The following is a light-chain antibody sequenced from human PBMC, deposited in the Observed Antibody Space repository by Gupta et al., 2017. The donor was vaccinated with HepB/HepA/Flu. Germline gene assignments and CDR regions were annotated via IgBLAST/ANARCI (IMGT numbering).Light chain of an antibody. CDR1: QSVLYSANNQNF. CDR3: QQYYNYPPT. CDR2: WAS. V-gene: IGKV4-1*01. Sequence: DNVISQSPDSLAVSLGERTTINRHSSQSVLYSANNQNFLGWYQQKPGPPPKLLIYWASTRESGVPDRFSGGGSGTDFTLTISRLQPEYVAVYFCQQYYNYPPTFGQGTKLEMK. J-gene: IGKJ2*01.